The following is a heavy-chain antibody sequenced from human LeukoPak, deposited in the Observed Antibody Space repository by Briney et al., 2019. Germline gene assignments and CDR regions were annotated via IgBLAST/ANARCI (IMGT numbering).Heavy chain of an antibody. Sequence: SETLSLTCAVYGGSFSGYYWSWIRQPPGKGLEWIGEINHSGSTNYNPSLKSRVTMSVDTSKNQFSLKLSSVTAADTAVYYCARVSSSWYQDWYFDRWGRGTLVTVSS. J-gene: IGHJ2*01. CDR3: ARVSSSWYQDWYFDR. CDR1: GGSFSGYY. CDR2: INHSGST. V-gene: IGHV4-34*01. D-gene: IGHD6-13*01.